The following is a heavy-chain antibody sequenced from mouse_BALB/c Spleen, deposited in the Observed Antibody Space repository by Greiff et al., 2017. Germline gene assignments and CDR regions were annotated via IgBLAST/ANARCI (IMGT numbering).Heavy chain of an antibody. CDR3: ARTAGNLYYYAMDY. J-gene: IGHJ4*01. CDR2: IWGDGST. D-gene: IGHD2-1*01. V-gene: IGHV2-6-7*01. Sequence: VMLVESGPGLVAPSQSLSITCTVSGFSLTGYGVNWVRQPPGKGLEWLGMIWGDGSTDYNSALKSRLSISKDNSKSQVFLKMNSLQTDDTARYYCARTAGNLYYYAMDYWGQGTTVTVSS. CDR1: GFSLTGYG.